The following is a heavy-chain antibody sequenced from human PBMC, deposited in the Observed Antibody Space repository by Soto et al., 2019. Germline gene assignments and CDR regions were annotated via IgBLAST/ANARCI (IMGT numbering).Heavy chain of an antibody. V-gene: IGHV1-2*02. CDR1: GYTFTDYH. D-gene: IGHD1-26*01. Sequence: QVHLVQSGAEVKRPGDSVKVSCKASGYTFTDYHIHWVRQAPGQGLEWMGRITPKSGEIYYSPKFQGRVTLTRATSISTAYMELTPLRLDDTAVYYCARAPIWGPTGDFDYWGQGTLATVSS. CDR2: ITPKSGEI. CDR3: ARAPIWGPTGDFDY. J-gene: IGHJ4*02.